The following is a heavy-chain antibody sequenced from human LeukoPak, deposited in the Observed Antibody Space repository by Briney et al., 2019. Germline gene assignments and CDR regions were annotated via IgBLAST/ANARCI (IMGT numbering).Heavy chain of an antibody. J-gene: IGHJ4*02. V-gene: IGHV3-30-3*01. CDR3: ARDRRYCGGGSCYFDYFFDY. Sequence: PGGSLRLSSAASGFNFNSYAVHWVRQAPGKGLEWVAVISYDGSINFYAASVKGRFTISRDNSKNTLYLQMNSLRAEDSALYFCARDRRYCGGGSCYFDYFFDYWSQGTLVTVSS. CDR2: ISYDGSIN. D-gene: IGHD2-15*01. CDR1: GFNFNSYA.